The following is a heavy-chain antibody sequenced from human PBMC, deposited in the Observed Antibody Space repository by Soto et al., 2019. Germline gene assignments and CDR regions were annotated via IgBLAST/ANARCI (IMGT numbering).Heavy chain of an antibody. J-gene: IGHJ1*01. CDR2: INPSGGST. Sequence: GASVKVSCKASGYTFTSYYMHWVRQAPGQGLEWMGIINPSGGSTSYAQKFQGRVTMTRDTSTRTVYMELSSLRSEDTAVYYCARSRVNYYDSSGYTEYFQHWGQGTMVTVSS. CDR3: ARSRVNYYDSSGYTEYFQH. D-gene: IGHD3-22*01. CDR1: GYTFTSYY. V-gene: IGHV1-46*01.